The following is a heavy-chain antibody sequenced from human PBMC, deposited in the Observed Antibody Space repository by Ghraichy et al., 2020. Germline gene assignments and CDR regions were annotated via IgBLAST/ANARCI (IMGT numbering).Heavy chain of an antibody. J-gene: IGHJ4*02. CDR3: AKGSGFSTGWWVDYFEY. CDR1: GFTFSPYG. V-gene: IGHV3-23*01. Sequence: GESLNISCAASGFTFSPYGMNWVRQAPGKGLEWVSCISGGGETIYYADSVKGRFTISRDNFKNTVYLQINNLRVEDTAVYYCAKGSGFSTGWWVDYFEYWGQGTLVTVSS. CDR2: ISGGGETI. D-gene: IGHD6-19*01.